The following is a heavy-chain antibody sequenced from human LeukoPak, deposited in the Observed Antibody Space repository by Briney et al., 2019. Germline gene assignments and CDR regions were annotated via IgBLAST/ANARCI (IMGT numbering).Heavy chain of an antibody. D-gene: IGHD4-17*01. V-gene: IGHV3-49*04. Sequence: SGGSLRLSCTASGFNFGDYPMNWVRQAPGKGLEWVGIIRSKAKGGTTDYAASVKGRFIISRDESKSIVYLQMNSLKSEDTAVYFCGRDLGTTETGDDFWGQGTLVTVSS. CDR2: IRSKAKGGTT. J-gene: IGHJ4*02. CDR1: GFNFGDYP. CDR3: GRDLGTTETGDDF.